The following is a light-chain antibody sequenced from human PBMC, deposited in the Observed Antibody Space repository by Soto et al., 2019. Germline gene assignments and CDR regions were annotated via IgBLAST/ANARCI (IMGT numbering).Light chain of an antibody. CDR3: SSSAGTKNMV. CDR2: EVS. CDR1: PSDVGASIY. Sequence: QSALTQPPSASGSPGQSVTISCTGTPSDVGASIYVSWYQQQPGKAPKLMISEVSKRPSGVPDRFAGSKSGNTASLTVSGLQAEDEADYYCSSSAGTKNMVFGAGTKLTVL. J-gene: IGLJ2*01. V-gene: IGLV2-8*01.